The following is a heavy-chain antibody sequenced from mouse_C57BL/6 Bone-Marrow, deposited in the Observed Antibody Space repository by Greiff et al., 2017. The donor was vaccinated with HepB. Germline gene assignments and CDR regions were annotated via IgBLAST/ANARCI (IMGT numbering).Heavy chain of an antibody. CDR3: ARDLTGTRDY. CDR1: GFTFSSYA. V-gene: IGHV5-4*01. J-gene: IGHJ2*01. CDR2: ISDGGSYT. D-gene: IGHD4-1*01. Sequence: DVMLVESGGGLVKPGGSLKLSCAASGFTFSSYAMSWVRQTPEKRLEWVATISDGGSYTYYPDNVKGRFTISRDNANNNLYLQMSHLKSEDTAMYYCARDLTGTRDYWGQGTTLTVSS.